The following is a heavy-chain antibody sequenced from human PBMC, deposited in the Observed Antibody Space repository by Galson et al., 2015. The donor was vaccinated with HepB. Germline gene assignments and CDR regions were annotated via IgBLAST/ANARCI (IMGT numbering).Heavy chain of an antibody. D-gene: IGHD1-26*01. Sequence: SVKVSCKASGYTFTGYYMHWVRQAPGQGLEWMGWINPNSGGTNYAQKFQGWVTMTRDTSISTAYMELSRLRSDDTAVYYCARSESGAGVRYYYGRDVWGQGTTAAVAS. J-gene: IGHJ6*02. CDR2: INPNSGGT. CDR3: ARSESGAGVRYYYGRDV. CDR1: GYTFTGYY. V-gene: IGHV1-2*04.